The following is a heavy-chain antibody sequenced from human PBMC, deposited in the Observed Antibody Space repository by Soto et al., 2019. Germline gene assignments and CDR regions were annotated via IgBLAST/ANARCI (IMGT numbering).Heavy chain of an antibody. D-gene: IGHD6-13*01. CDR3: ARALAAAAYYYYYGMDV. CDR1: GFTFSSYT. V-gene: IGHV3-48*02. J-gene: IGHJ6*02. CDR2: ITSSSSTI. Sequence: EVQLVESGGGLVQPGGSLRLSCAASGFTFSSYTMNWVRQPPGQGLEWVSYITSSSSTIYYADSVKGRFTISRDNAKNSLYLQMTSLRDEDTAVYYCARALAAAAYYYYYGMDVWGQGTTVTVSS.